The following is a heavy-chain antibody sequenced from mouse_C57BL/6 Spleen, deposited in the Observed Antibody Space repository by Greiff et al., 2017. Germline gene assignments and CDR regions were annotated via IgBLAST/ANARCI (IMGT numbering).Heavy chain of an antibody. J-gene: IGHJ1*03. D-gene: IGHD1-1*01. CDR1: GYIFTSYW. Sequence: VQLQQPGAELVMPGASVKLSCKASGYIFTSYWMHWVKQRPGQGLEWIGEIDPSDSYTNYNQKFKGKSTLTVDKSSSTAYMQRSSLTSEDSAVYYCARWSGSTYFDVWGTGTTVTVSS. CDR3: ARWSGSTYFDV. V-gene: IGHV1-69*01. CDR2: IDPSDSYT.